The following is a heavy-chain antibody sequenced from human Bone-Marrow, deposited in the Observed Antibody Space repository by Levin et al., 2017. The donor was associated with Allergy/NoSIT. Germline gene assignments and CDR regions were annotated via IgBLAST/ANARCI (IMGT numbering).Heavy chain of an antibody. CDR3: ARTDYGDYWRNFDY. V-gene: IGHV4-31*03. CDR1: GDSISSGSYY. CDR2: IHYSGGT. Sequence: SETLSLTCTVSGDSISSGSYYWSWLRQHPGGGLEWIGYIHYSGGTYYNPSLKSRLTMSVDTSKNQFSLKLSSVTAADTAVYFCARTDYGDYWRNFDYWGQGTLVTVSS. D-gene: IGHD4-17*01. J-gene: IGHJ4*02.